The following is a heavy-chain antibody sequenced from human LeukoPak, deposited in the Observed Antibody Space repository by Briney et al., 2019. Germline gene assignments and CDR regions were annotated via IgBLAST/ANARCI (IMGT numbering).Heavy chain of an antibody. Sequence: GGSLRLSCAASGFTFSSYSMNWVRQAPGKGLEWVSSISSGSSYIYYADSVKGRFTISRDNAKNSLYLQMNSLRAEDTAVYYCAREGRGNAFDIWGQGTMVTVSS. CDR3: AREGRGNAFDI. CDR1: GFTFSSYS. D-gene: IGHD3-16*01. CDR2: ISSGSSYI. V-gene: IGHV3-21*01. J-gene: IGHJ3*02.